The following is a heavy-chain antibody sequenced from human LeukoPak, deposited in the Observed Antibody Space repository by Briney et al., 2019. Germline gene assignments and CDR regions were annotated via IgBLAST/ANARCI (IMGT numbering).Heavy chain of an antibody. CDR2: ISYDGRNK. D-gene: IGHD3-9*01. Sequence: GRSLRLSCAVSGFTFSTYAMHWVRQAPGKGLEWVAFISYDGRNKYYADSVKGRFTISRDNSKNTLFLQMNSLRAEDTAVHYCAKGYYEIHDAFDIWGQGTMVTVSS. J-gene: IGHJ3*02. CDR3: AKGYYEIHDAFDI. V-gene: IGHV3-30*04. CDR1: GFTFSTYA.